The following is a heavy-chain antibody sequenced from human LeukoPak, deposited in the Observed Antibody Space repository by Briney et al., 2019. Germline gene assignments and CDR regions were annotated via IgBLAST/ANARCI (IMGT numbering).Heavy chain of an antibody. Sequence: ASVKLSCKASGYIFTGYYIHWVRQAPGQGLEWMGWINPNSGGTNYAQKFQGRVTMTRDTSISTAYMELSRLRSDDTAAYYCATSYCGGDCYSFQHWGQGTLVTVSS. CDR2: INPNSGGT. CDR1: GYIFTGYY. D-gene: IGHD2-21*02. J-gene: IGHJ1*01. V-gene: IGHV1-2*02. CDR3: ATSYCGGDCYSFQH.